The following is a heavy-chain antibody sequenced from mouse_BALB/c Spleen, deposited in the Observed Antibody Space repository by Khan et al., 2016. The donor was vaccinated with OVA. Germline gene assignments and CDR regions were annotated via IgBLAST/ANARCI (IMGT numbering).Heavy chain of an antibody. Sequence: QVQLKQSGAELAKPGASVKMSCKASGYTFINYWILWVKQRPGQGLEWIGYINPSTGYTEYNQHFKDKATLTADKSSSTAYMQLSSLTSEDSAVYYCARRGLRWDFDYGGQGTTLTVSS. V-gene: IGHV1-7*01. CDR2: INPSTGYT. D-gene: IGHD1-1*02. CDR3: ARRGLRWDFDY. J-gene: IGHJ2*01. CDR1: GYTFINYW.